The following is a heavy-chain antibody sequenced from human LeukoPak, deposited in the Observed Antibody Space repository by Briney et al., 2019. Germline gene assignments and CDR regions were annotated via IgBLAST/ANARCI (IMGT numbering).Heavy chain of an antibody. CDR3: AKTHYDSSGYYDY. CDR1: GFTFDDYA. V-gene: IGHV3-9*01. Sequence: GRSLRLSCAASGFTFDDYAMHWVRQAPGKGLEWVSGISWNSGSIGYADSVKGRFTISRDNAKNSLYLQMNSLRAEDTALYYCAKTHYDSSGYYDYWGQGTLVTVSS. CDR2: ISWNSGSI. D-gene: IGHD3-22*01. J-gene: IGHJ4*02.